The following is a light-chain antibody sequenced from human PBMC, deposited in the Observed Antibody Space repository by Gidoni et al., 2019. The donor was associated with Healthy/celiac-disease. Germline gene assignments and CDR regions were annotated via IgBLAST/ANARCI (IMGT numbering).Light chain of an antibody. Sequence: PGTLSFSPGERATLSCRASQSVSSSYLAWYQQKPGQSPRLLIYGASSRVTGIPDRFSGSGSGTDFTLTISRLEPEDFAVYYCQQYGSSPPMYTFGQGTKLEIK. V-gene: IGKV3-20*01. CDR1: QSVSSSY. J-gene: IGKJ2*01. CDR3: QQYGSSPPMYT. CDR2: GAS.